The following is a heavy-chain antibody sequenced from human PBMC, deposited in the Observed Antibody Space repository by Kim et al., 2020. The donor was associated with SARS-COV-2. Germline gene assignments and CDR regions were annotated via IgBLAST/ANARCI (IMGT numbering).Heavy chain of an antibody. CDR2: K. J-gene: IGHJ6*02. CDR3: TRRGMATNAMDV. Sequence: KYYADSVKGRFTISRDKSKNTLFLQLNSLRVEDTAIYYCTRRGMATNAMDVWGQGTTVTVSS. D-gene: IGHD3-16*01. V-gene: IGHV3-30*01.